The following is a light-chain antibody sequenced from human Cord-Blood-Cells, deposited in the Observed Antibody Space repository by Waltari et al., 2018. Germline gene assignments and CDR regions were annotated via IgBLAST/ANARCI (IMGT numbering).Light chain of an antibody. CDR1: SGHSSYA. CDR3: QSWGTGIWV. J-gene: IGLJ3*02. V-gene: IGLV4-69*01. Sequence: QLVLTQSPSVSASLGASVKLTCTLSSGHSSYAIAWHQQQPEKGPRYLMKLNSDGSHSKGDGIPARVSGSSSGAERYLTIASRQSEDEADYYCQSWGTGIWVFGGGTKLTVL. CDR2: LNSDGSH.